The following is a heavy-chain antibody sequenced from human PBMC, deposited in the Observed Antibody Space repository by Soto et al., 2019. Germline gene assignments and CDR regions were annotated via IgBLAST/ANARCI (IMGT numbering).Heavy chain of an antibody. Sequence: QLVQSGAEVKKPGASMKVSCQASGYSFDSFGISWVRQAPGQGLEWMGRVNAHNHITKYAQKFQDRVTITRDTATGTDYLEVRSLRSDDTAVYYCARDLRVGANSDACDVWGQGTMVTVSS. D-gene: IGHD1-26*01. CDR3: ARDLRVGANSDACDV. J-gene: IGHJ3*01. CDR1: GYSFDSFG. CDR2: VNAHNHIT. V-gene: IGHV1-18*01.